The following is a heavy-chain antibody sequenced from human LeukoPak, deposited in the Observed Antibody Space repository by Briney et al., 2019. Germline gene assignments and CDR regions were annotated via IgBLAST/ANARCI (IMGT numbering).Heavy chain of an antibody. J-gene: IGHJ5*02. V-gene: IGHV3-23*01. CDR3: ATAGGDGSRMGFDP. CDR2: ISDSGGST. CDR1: GFTFRTYA. D-gene: IGHD2-15*01. Sequence: PGGSLRLSCAGSGFTFRTYAMIWVRQAAGKGLEWVSAISDSGGSTYYADSVKGRFTISRDNSKNTLYLQMHSLRAEDTAVYYCATAGGDGSRMGFDPWGQGTLVTVSS.